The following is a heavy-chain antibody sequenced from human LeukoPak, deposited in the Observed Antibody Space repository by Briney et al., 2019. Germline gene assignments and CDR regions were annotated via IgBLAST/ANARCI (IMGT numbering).Heavy chain of an antibody. D-gene: IGHD3-22*01. Sequence: GGSLRLSCAASGFTVSSNYMSWVRQAPGSGLEWVSVIYSGGTTYYADSVKGRFTISRDNSKNTLHLQMNSLRAEDTAVYHCARVGGSTGYYTLYYFDYWGQGTLVTVSS. V-gene: IGHV3-53*01. CDR2: IYSGGTT. CDR3: ARVGGSTGYYTLYYFDY. J-gene: IGHJ4*02. CDR1: GFTVSSNY.